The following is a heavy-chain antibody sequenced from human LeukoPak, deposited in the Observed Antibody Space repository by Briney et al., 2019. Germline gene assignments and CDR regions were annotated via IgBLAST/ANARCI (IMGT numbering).Heavy chain of an antibody. J-gene: IGHJ4*02. CDR1: GGSFGGYY. Sequence: PSETLSLTCAVYGGSFGGYYWSWIRQPPGKGLEWIGEINHSGSTNYNPSLKSRVTISVDTSKNQFSLKLSSVTAADTAVYYCARSSHRGPYYFDYWGQGTLVTVSS. V-gene: IGHV4-34*01. CDR3: ARSSHRGPYYFDY. D-gene: IGHD3-16*01. CDR2: INHSGST.